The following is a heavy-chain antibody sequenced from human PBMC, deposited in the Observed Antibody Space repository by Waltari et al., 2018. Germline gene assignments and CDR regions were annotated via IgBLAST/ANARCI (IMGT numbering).Heavy chain of an antibody. D-gene: IGHD5-12*01. CDR1: GFTVSNNY. Sequence: EVQLVESGGGLIQPGGSLRLSCVGSGFTVSNNYMSWVRQAPGKGLEWVSVMYSGGRTIYADSVKGRFTISTDNSKNTLYLQMNSLRVEDTAVYYCARGKQGVIVAGTGFDYWGQGTLVTVSS. V-gene: IGHV3-53*01. CDR3: ARGKQGVIVAGTGFDY. CDR2: MYSGGRT. J-gene: IGHJ4*02.